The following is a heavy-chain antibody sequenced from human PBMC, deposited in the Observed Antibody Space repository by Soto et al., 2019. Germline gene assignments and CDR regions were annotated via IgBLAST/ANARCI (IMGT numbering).Heavy chain of an antibody. J-gene: IGHJ4*02. D-gene: IGHD3-3*01. CDR1: GFTVNNIF. CDR2: ISSEGST. Sequence: EVQVVESGGGLVQPGGSLRLSCAVSGFTVNNIFMTWVRQAPGKGLEWVSVISSEGSTYYADSVKGRFTISRDNSKNTLFLEMRSLRAGDTAVYYCARDIFGGSYDFWHGGQGTLVTVSS. CDR3: ARDIFGGSYDFWH. V-gene: IGHV3-66*01.